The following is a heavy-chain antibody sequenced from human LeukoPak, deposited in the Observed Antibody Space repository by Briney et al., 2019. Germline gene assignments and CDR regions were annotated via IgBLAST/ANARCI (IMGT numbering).Heavy chain of an antibody. CDR1: GGSLSSSSYY. V-gene: IGHV4-39*01. Sequence: SETLSLTCTVSGGSLSSSSYYWGWLRQPPGKGLEWLGSIYYSGSTYYNPSLKSRVTISVDTSKNQFSLKLSSVTAADTAVYYCAGHARIAAAGRGAFDYWGQGTLVTVSS. CDR3: AGHARIAAAGRGAFDY. D-gene: IGHD6-13*01. CDR2: IYYSGST. J-gene: IGHJ4*02.